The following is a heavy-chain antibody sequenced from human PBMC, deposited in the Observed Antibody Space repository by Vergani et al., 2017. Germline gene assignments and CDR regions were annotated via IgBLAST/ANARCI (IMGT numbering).Heavy chain of an antibody. CDR3: ARDRPRCRSTTCSFDAFDI. CDR2: LLYDGKYK. CDR1: GFTFSTYG. J-gene: IGHJ3*02. V-gene: IGHV3-33*01. Sequence: QVQLVESGGGVVQPGRSLRLSCVASGFTFSTYGMYWVRQAPGKGLEWVAALLYDGKYKYYADSVKGRFSVSRDNSQNTLSLQMNSLRGEDTAVYYCARDRPRCRSTTCSFDAFDIWGQGTMVTVSS. D-gene: IGHD2-2*01.